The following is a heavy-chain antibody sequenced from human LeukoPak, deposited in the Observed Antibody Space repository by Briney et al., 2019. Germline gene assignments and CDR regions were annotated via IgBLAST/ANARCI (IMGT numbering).Heavy chain of an antibody. CDR2: ISYDGSNK. CDR1: GFTFSSYA. J-gene: IGHJ6*03. Sequence: PGGSLRLSCAASGFTFSSYAMHWVRQAPGKGLEWVVVISYDGSNKYYADSVKGRFTISRDNSKNTLYLQMNSLRAEDTAVYYCAKSIKDWNFGYYYYYMDVWGKGTTVTVSS. D-gene: IGHD1-7*01. V-gene: IGHV3-30-3*02. CDR3: AKSIKDWNFGYYYYYMDV.